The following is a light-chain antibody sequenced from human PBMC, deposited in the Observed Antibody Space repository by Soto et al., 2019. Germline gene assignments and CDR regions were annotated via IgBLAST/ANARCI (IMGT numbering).Light chain of an antibody. CDR2: DVS. Sequence: QSALTQPPSASGSPGQSVTISCTGTSSDVGEHYYVSWYQKHPGKAPKLIIYDVSKRPSGVPDRFSGSKSGNTASLTISGLQAEDEADYHCCSYAGSYSWVFGGGTKLTVL. CDR1: SSDVGEHYY. V-gene: IGLV2-11*01. CDR3: CSYAGSYSWV. J-gene: IGLJ3*02.